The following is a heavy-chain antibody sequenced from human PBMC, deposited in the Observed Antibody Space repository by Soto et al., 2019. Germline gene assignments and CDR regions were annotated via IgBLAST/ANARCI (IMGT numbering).Heavy chain of an antibody. CDR1: GYSISSGYF. CDR3: AREYYDFWSGEYHNGMDV. Sequence: ASETLSLTCGVSGYSISSGYFWVWIRQPPGKGLEWMGSIYYTGSTYYNPSLLTRITISVDTSKNQFSLKLSSVTAADTALYYCAREYYDFWSGEYHNGMDVWGPGTKVTVSS. CDR2: IYYTGST. D-gene: IGHD3-3*01. V-gene: IGHV4-38-2*02. J-gene: IGHJ6*02.